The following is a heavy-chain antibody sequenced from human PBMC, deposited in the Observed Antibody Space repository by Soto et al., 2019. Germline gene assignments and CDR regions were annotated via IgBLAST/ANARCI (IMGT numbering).Heavy chain of an antibody. V-gene: IGHV3-48*02. CDR2: ISSSGTTI. CDR3: ATGNYGSGSSQSGC. D-gene: IGHD6-19*01. J-gene: IGHJ4*02. CDR1: GFTFSTYN. Sequence: PGGSLRLSCAASGFTFSTYNMNWVRQAPDKGLEWVSFISSSGTTIYYADSVKGRFTISRDNAENSLYLQMNSLRDEDTAVYYCATGNYGSGSSQSGCWGQGTLVTVSS.